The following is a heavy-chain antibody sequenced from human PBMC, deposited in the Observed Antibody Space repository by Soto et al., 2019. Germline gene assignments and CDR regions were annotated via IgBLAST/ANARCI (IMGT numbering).Heavy chain of an antibody. J-gene: IGHJ4*02. CDR2: MNPNSGNT. CDR1: GYTFTSYD. D-gene: IGHD4-17*01. Sequence: QVQLVQSGAEVKKPGASVKVSCKASGYTFTSYDINWVRQATGQGLEWMGWMNPNSGNTGYAQKFKGRVTMTSNTSISTAYMELSSLRAGDPAVSYGATSTNDYGDPHLGQGSLVTVSS. V-gene: IGHV1-8*01. CDR3: ATSTNDYGDPH.